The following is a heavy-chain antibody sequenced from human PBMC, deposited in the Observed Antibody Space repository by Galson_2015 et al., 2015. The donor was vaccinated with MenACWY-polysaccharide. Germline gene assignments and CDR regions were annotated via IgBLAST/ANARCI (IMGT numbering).Heavy chain of an antibody. Sequence: SETLSLTCTVSGDSISSRSYHWGWIRQPPGKGLEWIGIIYYRGNTYYNPSLESRVTISVDTSKNQFSLKLSSVTAADTALYYCARAPTPYCSSTSCFNKYASDIWGQGTMVTVSS. V-gene: IGHV4-39*01. CDR3: ARAPTPYCSSTSCFNKYASDI. D-gene: IGHD2-2*01. J-gene: IGHJ3*02. CDR1: GDSISSRSYH. CDR2: IYYRGNT.